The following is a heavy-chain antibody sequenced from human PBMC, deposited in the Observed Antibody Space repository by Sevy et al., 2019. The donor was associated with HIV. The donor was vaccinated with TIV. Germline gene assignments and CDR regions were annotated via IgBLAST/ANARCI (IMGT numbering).Heavy chain of an antibody. D-gene: IGHD4-17*01. CDR2: INHSGST. CDR1: GGSFSDYY. CDR3: ARALAHDYGHYGWFDP. Sequence: SETLSLTCAVYGGSFSDYYWSWIRQPPGKGLEWIGEINHSGSTNYNPSLKSRVTISVDTSKNQFPLKLSSVTAADTAVYYCARALAHDYGHYGWFDPWGQGTLVTVSS. V-gene: IGHV4-34*01. J-gene: IGHJ5*02.